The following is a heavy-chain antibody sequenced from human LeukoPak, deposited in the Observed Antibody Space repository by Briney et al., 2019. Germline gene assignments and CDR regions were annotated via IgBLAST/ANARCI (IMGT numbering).Heavy chain of an antibody. J-gene: IGHJ5*02. Sequence: PSETLSLTCTVSGGSISGYYWSWIRQPPGKGLEWIGYIYYRGITNYNPSLRSRVTISVDTSKNQFSLKLSSVTAADTAVYYCARDGWYCSSTSCYPGGWFDPWGQGTLVTVSS. V-gene: IGHV4-59*01. CDR1: GGSISGYY. D-gene: IGHD2-2*01. CDR3: ARDGWYCSSTSCYPGGWFDP. CDR2: IYYRGIT.